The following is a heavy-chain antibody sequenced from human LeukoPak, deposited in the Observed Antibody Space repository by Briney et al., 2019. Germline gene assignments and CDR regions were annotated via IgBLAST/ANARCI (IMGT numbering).Heavy chain of an antibody. CDR2: INPSGTA. J-gene: IGHJ5*02. V-gene: IGHV1-46*01. CDR3: AKCSETGTTRWFDP. CDR1: GYTFSNYC. Sequence: ASVKVSCKASGYTFSNYCMHWVRQAPGQGLEWMGLINPSGTATYAQNFQGRVTMTRDTSTSTVYMELSSLRSDDTAVYYCAKCSETGTTRWFDPWGQGTLVTVCS. D-gene: IGHD1-7*01.